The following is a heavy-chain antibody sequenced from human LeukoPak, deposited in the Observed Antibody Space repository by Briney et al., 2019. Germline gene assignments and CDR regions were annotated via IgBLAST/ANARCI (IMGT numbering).Heavy chain of an antibody. CDR1: GGSFSGYY. D-gene: IGHD3-3*01. CDR3: ARGTRYYDFWSGYLQKMYYFDY. CDR2: INHSGST. V-gene: IGHV4-34*01. Sequence: PSETLSLTCAVYGGSFSGYYWSWIRQPPGKGLEWIGEINHSGSTNYNPSLKSRVTISVDTSKNQFSLKLSSVTAADTAVYYCARGTRYYDFWSGYLQKMYYFDYWGQGTLVTVSS. J-gene: IGHJ4*02.